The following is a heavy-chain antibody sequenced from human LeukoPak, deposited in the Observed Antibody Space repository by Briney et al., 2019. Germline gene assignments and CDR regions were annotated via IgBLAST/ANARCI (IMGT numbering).Heavy chain of an antibody. J-gene: IGHJ5*02. CDR2: IKQDGSEK. D-gene: IGHD5-24*01. CDR1: GFTFSNYW. CDR3: ARASDPWLQLT. V-gene: IGHV3-7*05. Sequence: PGGSLRLSCAASGFTFSNYWMIWVRQAPGKGLEWVGNIKQDGSEKRYADSVRGRFTISRDNAQTSLYLQMNSLRAEDTAVYYCARASDPWLQLTWGQGTLVTASS.